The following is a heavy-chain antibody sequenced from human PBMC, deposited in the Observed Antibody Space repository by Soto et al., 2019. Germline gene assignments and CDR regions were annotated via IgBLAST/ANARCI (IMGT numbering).Heavy chain of an antibody. CDR1: GFTFSSYA. Sequence: EVQLLESGGGLVQPGGSLRLSCAASGFTFSSYAMSWVRQAPGKGLEWVSAISGSGGSTYYADSVKGWFTISRDNSKNTLYLQMNSLRAEDTAVYYCAKDLLWFGELSGYWGQGTLVTVSS. D-gene: IGHD3-10*01. V-gene: IGHV3-23*01. CDR3: AKDLLWFGELSGY. J-gene: IGHJ4*02. CDR2: ISGSGGST.